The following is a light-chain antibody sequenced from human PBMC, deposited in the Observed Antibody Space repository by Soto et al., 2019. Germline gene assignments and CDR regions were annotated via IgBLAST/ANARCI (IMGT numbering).Light chain of an antibody. CDR3: QQYHSTPYT. Sequence: DIVMTQSPDSLAVSLGERATINCKSSQSVLYSSNNKNYLAWYQQRPGQPPKLLISWASTRESGVPDRFTGSWSGTDFTLTISSLEAEDVAVYYCQQYHSTPYTFGQGTKLEI. J-gene: IGKJ2*01. CDR1: QSVLYSSNNKNY. V-gene: IGKV4-1*01. CDR2: WAS.